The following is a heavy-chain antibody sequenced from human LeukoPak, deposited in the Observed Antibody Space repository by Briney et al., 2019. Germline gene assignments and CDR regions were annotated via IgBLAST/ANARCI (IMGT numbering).Heavy chain of an antibody. CDR1: GYRFTSDW. CDR3: ARLESSGWYESY. Sequence: PGESLKISCKGSGYRFTSDWIGWVRQMPGKGLERMGIIYPGDSDTRYSPSLQGQVTISVDKSISTAYLQWSSLKASDTAMYYCARLESSGWYESYWGQGTLVIVSS. J-gene: IGHJ4*02. D-gene: IGHD6-19*01. CDR2: IYPGDSDT. V-gene: IGHV5-51*01.